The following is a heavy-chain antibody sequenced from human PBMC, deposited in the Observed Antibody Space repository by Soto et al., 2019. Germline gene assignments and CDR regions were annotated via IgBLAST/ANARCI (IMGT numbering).Heavy chain of an antibody. D-gene: IGHD3-3*01. CDR2: IWYDGSNK. J-gene: IGHJ4*02. V-gene: IGHV3-33*01. CDR3: ARDQGRFLVPNPAGYFDY. CDR1: GFTFSSYG. Sequence: PLGGSLRLSCAASGFTFSSYGMHWVRQAPGKGLEWVAVIWYDGSNKYYADSVKGRFTISRDNSKNTLYLQMNSLRAEDTAVYYCARDQGRFLVPNPAGYFDYWGQGTLVTVSS.